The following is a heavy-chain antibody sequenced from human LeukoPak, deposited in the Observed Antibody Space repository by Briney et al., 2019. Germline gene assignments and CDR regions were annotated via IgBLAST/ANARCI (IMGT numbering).Heavy chain of an antibody. CDR2: IYHSGST. V-gene: IGHV4-30-2*01. CDR1: GGSISSGGYY. D-gene: IGHD6-13*01. Sequence: SETLSLTCTVSGGSISSGGYYWSWIRQPPGKGLEWIGYIYHSGSTYYNPSLKSRVTISVDRSKNQFSLKLSSVTAADTAVYYCARDQKQLNWFDPWGQGTLVTVSS. J-gene: IGHJ5*02. CDR3: ARDQKQLNWFDP.